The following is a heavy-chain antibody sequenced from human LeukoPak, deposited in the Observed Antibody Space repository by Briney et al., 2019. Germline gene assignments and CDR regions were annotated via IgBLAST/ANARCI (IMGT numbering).Heavy chain of an antibody. D-gene: IGHD7-27*01. J-gene: IGHJ4*02. CDR3: AKGTGDAGYYFDY. Sequence: GGSLRLSCAASGFTFSSYAMNWVRQAPGKGLEWVSGVRISDETYYADAVKGRFTISRDNYENTLYLQMSGLRAEDTAVYYCAKGTGDAGYYFDYWGQGTLVTVSS. V-gene: IGHV3-23*01. CDR2: VRISDET. CDR1: GFTFSSYA.